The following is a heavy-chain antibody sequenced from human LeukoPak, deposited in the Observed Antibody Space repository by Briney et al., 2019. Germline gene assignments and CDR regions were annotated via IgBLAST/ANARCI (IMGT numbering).Heavy chain of an antibody. CDR2: IIPIFGIA. J-gene: IGHJ4*02. V-gene: IGHV1-69*04. CDR3: AVNYDYGDHGGGY. Sequence: SVKVSCKASGGAFSSYAISWVRQAPGQGLEWMGRIIPIFGIANYAQKFQGRATITADKSTSTAYMELSSLRSEDTAVYYCAVNYDYGDHGGGYWGQGTLVTVSS. D-gene: IGHD4-17*01. CDR1: GGAFSSYA.